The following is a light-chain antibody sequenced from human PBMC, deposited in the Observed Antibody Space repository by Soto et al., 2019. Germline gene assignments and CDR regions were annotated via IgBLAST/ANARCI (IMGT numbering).Light chain of an antibody. Sequence: EIVMTQSPASLSVSPGDGATLSCRASQSVASNVAWYQQKPGQGPRLLIHGASTRAVGVPARFSGSGSGKDFTRPISSLQSEDFAVYYCQQYHNWPPQYTFGQGTKLQIK. J-gene: IGKJ2*01. V-gene: IGKV3-15*01. CDR1: QSVASN. CDR3: QQYHNWPPQYT. CDR2: GAS.